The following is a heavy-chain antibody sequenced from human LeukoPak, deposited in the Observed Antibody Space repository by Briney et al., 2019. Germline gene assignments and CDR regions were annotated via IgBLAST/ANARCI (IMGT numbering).Heavy chain of an antibody. CDR3: VWYYYGSGSYFSADY. CDR2: INPNSGGT. J-gene: IGHJ4*02. D-gene: IGHD3-10*01. CDR1: GYTFTGYY. V-gene: IGHV1-2*02. Sequence: AASVKVSCKASGYTFTGYYMHWVRQAPGQGLEWMGWINPNSGGTNYAQKFQGRVTMTRDTSISTAYMELSRLRSDDTAVYYCVWYYYGSGSYFSADYWGQGTLVTVSS.